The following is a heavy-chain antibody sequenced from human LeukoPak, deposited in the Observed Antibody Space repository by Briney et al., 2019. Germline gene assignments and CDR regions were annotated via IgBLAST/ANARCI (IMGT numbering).Heavy chain of an antibody. CDR1: GYTFLNFG. CDR2: ISVYNGGT. Sequence: GASVKVSCKASGYTFLNFGISWVRQAPGQGPEWMGWISVYNGGTNFAEKFQDRVTLTTDTVNTAYMADDTAVYYCARRVFTAVDMQYFYYMDVWGQGTSVTVSS. D-gene: IGHD3-10*01. J-gene: IGHJ6*03. CDR3: ARRVFTAVDMQYFYYMDV. V-gene: IGHV1-18*01.